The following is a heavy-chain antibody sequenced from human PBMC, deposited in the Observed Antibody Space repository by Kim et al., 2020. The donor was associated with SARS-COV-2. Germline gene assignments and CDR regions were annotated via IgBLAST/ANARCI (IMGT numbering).Heavy chain of an antibody. Sequence: SETLSLTCAVYGGSFSGYYWSWIRQPPGKGLEWIGEINHSGSTNYNPSLKSRVTISVDTSKNQFSLKLSSVTAADTAVYYCARAGNYYDSSGYRVMPYWGQGTLVTVSS. CDR1: GGSFSGYY. CDR3: ARAGNYYDSSGYRVMPY. V-gene: IGHV4-34*01. J-gene: IGHJ4*02. D-gene: IGHD3-22*01. CDR2: INHSGST.